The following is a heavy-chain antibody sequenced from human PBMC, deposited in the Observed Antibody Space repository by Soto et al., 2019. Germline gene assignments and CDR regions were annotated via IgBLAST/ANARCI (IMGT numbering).Heavy chain of an antibody. V-gene: IGHV4-61*08. CDR2: TYYNGDT. Sequence: VLLQESGPGLLRPSETLSLTCTVSDDSFRGAEYYWSWIRQPLGKGPEWIGYTYYNGDTKYNPALSDRVTMSEDASKTQSSLGLSSVTAADTAVYFCARGPAYIDGWRTFDLWGRGILVTVSS. CDR1: DDSFRGAEYY. D-gene: IGHD6-19*01. J-gene: IGHJ4*02. CDR3: ARGPAYIDGWRTFDL.